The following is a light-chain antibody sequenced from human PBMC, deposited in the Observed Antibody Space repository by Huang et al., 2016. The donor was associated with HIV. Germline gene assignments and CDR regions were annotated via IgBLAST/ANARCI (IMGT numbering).Light chain of an antibody. CDR2: ETS. J-gene: IGKJ4*01. CDR1: QNVRNN. CDR3: QQYDKWPPGLT. V-gene: IGKV3D-15*01. Sequence: EIMMTQSPATLSVSPGGRAPLSCRASQNVRNNLAWYQQKTGQAPRLLIYETSTRASGIPARFSGSGSATDFTLTISGLQSEDFAIYYCQQYDKWPPGLTFGGGTKVEI.